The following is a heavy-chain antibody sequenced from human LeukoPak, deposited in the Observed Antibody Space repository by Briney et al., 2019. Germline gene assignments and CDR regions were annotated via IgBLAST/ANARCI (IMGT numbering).Heavy chain of an antibody. CDR3: ARDPAPLADSSGYYLFGRNDY. D-gene: IGHD3-22*01. CDR1: GGTFSSYA. CDR2: IIPIFGTA. V-gene: IGHV1-69*13. J-gene: IGHJ4*02. Sequence: GASVKVSCKASGGTFSSYAISWVRQAPGQGLEWMGGIIPIFGTANYAQKFQGRVTITADESTSTAYMELSSLRSEDTAVYYCARDPAPLADSSGYYLFGRNDYWGQGTLVTVSS.